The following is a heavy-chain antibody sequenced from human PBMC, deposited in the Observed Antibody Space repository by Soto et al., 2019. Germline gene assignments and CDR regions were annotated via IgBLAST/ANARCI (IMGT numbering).Heavy chain of an antibody. CDR2: ISAYNGNT. CDR1: GXTFTNYG. D-gene: IGHD1-26*01. J-gene: IGHJ5*02. V-gene: IGHV1-18*01. Sequence: ASVKVSCKASGXTFTNYGLTWVRQAPGQGLEWMGWISAYNGNTNYAQKLQGRVTMTTDTSTTTAYMELRSLRSDDTAVYYCARIVGADRRWFDPWGQGTLVTVPQ. CDR3: ARIVGADRRWFDP.